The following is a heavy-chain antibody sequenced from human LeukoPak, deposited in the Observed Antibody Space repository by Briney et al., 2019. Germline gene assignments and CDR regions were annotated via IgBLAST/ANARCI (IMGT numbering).Heavy chain of an antibody. CDR2: IWSDGSNQ. J-gene: IGHJ4*02. CDR3: AKDRLVRYYDFWSGSNFDY. D-gene: IGHD3-3*01. Sequence: GGSLRLSCAASGFTFSAYGMHWVRQAPGKGLEWVAIIWSDGSNQYYPDSVKGRFTISRDDSKNTLYLQMNSLRAEDTAVYYCAKDRLVRYYDFWSGSNFDYWGQGTLVTVSS. CDR1: GFTFSAYG. V-gene: IGHV3-33*06.